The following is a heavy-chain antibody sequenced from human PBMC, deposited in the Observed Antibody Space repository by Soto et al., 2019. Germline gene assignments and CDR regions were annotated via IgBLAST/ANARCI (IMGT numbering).Heavy chain of an antibody. V-gene: IGHV1-2*02. CDR3: ARALVVITGGGGAYFDY. J-gene: IGHJ4*02. D-gene: IGHD3-22*01. Sequence: QVQLVQSGAEVKKPGASVKVSCKASGYTFTGYYMHWVRQAPGQGLEWMGWINPNSGGTNYAQKFQGRVTMTRDTSISTAYMELSRLSSDDTAVYYCARALVVITGGGGAYFDYWGQGTLVAVSS. CDR1: GYTFTGYY. CDR2: INPNSGGT.